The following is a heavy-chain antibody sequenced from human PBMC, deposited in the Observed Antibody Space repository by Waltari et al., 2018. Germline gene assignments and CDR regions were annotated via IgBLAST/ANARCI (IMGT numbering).Heavy chain of an antibody. CDR3: ARADYGGTADFDY. V-gene: IGHV3-7*04. D-gene: IGHD4-17*01. CDR2: INGDGSEK. Sequence: EVQLVESGGGLVQPGGSLSVSCAASGFPFSRHWMTWVRQAPGKGLEWVANINGDGSEKYYVDSVKARFTISRDNAKNSLYLQMDSLRAEDTAVYYCARADYGGTADFDYWGQGTLVTVSS. J-gene: IGHJ4*02. CDR1: GFPFSRHW.